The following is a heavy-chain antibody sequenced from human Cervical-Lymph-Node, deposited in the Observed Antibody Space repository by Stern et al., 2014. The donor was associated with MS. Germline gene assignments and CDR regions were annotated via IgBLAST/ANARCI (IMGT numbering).Heavy chain of an antibody. J-gene: IGHJ6*02. CDR2: INTNTGNP. V-gene: IGHV7-4-1*02. Sequence: QVQLVESGSELKKPGASVKGSCKASGYTFTNYAMNWVRQAPGQGLEWMGWINTNTGNPTYVQGFTGRFVFSLDTSVSTAYLHISSLKAADTAMYYCARVLRPYGMDVWGQGTTVTVSS. CDR1: GYTFTNYA. CDR3: ARVLRPYGMDV. D-gene: IGHD3-10*01.